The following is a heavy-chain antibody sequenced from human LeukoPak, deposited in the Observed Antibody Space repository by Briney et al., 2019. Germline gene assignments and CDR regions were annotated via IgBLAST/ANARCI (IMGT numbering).Heavy chain of an antibody. J-gene: IGHJ4*01. CDR1: GFTVSSNY. D-gene: IGHD2-8*01. Sequence: GGSLRLSCAASGFTVSSNYMSWVRQAPGKGLEWVSVIYSGGSTYYADSVKGRFTISRDNAKNSLYLQMNSLRPDDTALYYCSTDPRLLIYWGHGTLVTVSS. CDR3: STDPRLLIY. CDR2: IYSGGST. V-gene: IGHV3-53*01.